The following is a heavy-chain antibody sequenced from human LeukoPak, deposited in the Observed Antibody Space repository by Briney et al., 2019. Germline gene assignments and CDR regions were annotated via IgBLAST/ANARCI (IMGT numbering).Heavy chain of an antibody. Sequence: PSETLSLTCAVSGDSISSSTYYWGWIRQPPGKGLEWIGSLYYSGSTYYNPSLRSRVTISVDTSKNQLSLKVTSVTAADTAVYYCAGRDVSSGRYGLDYWGQGTLVTVSS. J-gene: IGHJ4*02. CDR2: LYYSGST. D-gene: IGHD1-26*01. V-gene: IGHV4-39*01. CDR3: AGRDVSSGRYGLDY. CDR1: GDSISSSTYY.